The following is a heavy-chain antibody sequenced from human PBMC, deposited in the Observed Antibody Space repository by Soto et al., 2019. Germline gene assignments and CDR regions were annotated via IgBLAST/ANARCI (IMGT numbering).Heavy chain of an antibody. J-gene: IGHJ4*02. Sequence: ASVKVSCKASGYTFTVYAMHWVRQAPGQRLEWMGWINAGNGNTKYSQRFQGRVTITRDTSASTAYMELSSLRSEDTAVYYCARAVAVPADFDYWGQGTLVTVSS. CDR1: GYTFTVYA. CDR2: INAGNGNT. CDR3: ARAVAVPADFDY. V-gene: IGHV1-3*01. D-gene: IGHD6-19*01.